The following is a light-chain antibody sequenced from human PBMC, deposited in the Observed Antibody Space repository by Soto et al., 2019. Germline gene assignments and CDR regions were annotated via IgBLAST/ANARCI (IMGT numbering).Light chain of an antibody. V-gene: IGKV1-39*01. CDR1: QSISSY. Sequence: DIQMTQSPSSLSASVGDRVTITCRASQSISSYLNWYQQKPGKAPKLLIYAASSLQSGVPSRFSGSGSGTDFTLTISSLQPEDFATYYCQQSYSNLRNTFGQGTKLEIK. CDR2: AAS. J-gene: IGKJ2*01. CDR3: QQSYSNLRNT.